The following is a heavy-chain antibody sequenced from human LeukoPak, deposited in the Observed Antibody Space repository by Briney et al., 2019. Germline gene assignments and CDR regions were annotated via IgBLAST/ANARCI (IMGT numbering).Heavy chain of an antibody. D-gene: IGHD4-23*01. J-gene: IGHJ6*03. CDR1: GGSISSGDYY. CDR3: AREDSTVVTHSGYMDV. CDR2: IYYSGST. Sequence: SQTLSLTCTVSGGSISSGDYYRSWIRQPPGKGLEWIGYIYYSGSTYYNPSLKSRVTISVDTSKNQFSLKLSSVTAADTAVYYCAREDSTVVTHSGYMDVWGKGTTVTVSS. V-gene: IGHV4-30-4*08.